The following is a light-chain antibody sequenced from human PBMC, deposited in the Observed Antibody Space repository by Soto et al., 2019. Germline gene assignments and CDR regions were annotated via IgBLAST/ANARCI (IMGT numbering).Light chain of an antibody. CDR2: SNN. V-gene: IGLV1-44*01. Sequence: QSVLTQPPSASGTPEQRVTISCSGSTSNIGSNTVNWYQQLPGTAPKLLIYSNNLRPSGVPDRFSGSKSGTSASLAISGLQSEDEADSYCAVWDDSLNGRVFGGGTKLTVL. J-gene: IGLJ3*02. CDR1: TSNIGSNT. CDR3: AVWDDSLNGRV.